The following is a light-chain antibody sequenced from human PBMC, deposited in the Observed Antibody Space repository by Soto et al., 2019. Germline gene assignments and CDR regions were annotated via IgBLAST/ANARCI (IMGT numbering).Light chain of an antibody. V-gene: IGLV2-23*01. CDR3: CSHAGSKV. J-gene: IGLJ1*01. Sequence: QSALTQPASVSGSPGQTITISCTGTSSDVGSYNLVSWYQQHPGKAPKLMIYEGSKRPSGVSNRFSGSKSGNTASLTISGLHAEDEADYYCCSHAGSKVFGTGTKLTVL. CDR1: SSDVGSYNL. CDR2: EGS.